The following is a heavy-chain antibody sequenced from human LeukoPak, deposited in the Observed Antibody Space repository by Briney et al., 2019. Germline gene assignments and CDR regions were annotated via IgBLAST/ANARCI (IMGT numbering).Heavy chain of an antibody. CDR1: DGSISGYY. J-gene: IGHJ6*03. D-gene: IGHD6-13*01. V-gene: IGHV4-59*10. Sequence: SETLSLTCAVYDGSISGYYWSWIRQPAGKGLEWIGRIYTSGSTNYNPSLKSRVTMSVDTSKNQFSLKLSSVTAADTAVYYCARLVGYSSSWDYYYYMDVWGKGTTVTVSS. CDR3: ARLVGYSSSWDYYYYMDV. CDR2: IYTSGST.